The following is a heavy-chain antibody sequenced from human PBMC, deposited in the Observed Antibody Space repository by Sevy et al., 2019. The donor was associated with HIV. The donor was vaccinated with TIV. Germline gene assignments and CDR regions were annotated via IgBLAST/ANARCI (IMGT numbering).Heavy chain of an antibody. CDR3: AREGPRIAQFDS. CDR1: GGSISSEDYY. CDR2: IYYSGST. Sequence: KQSQTLSLTFTVSGGSISSEDYYWGWIRQPPGKGLDWIGSIYYSGSTYYNPSLKSRVTISVDTSKNQFSLKLRSVTAADTAMYYCAREGPRIAQFDSWGQGTLVTVSS. V-gene: IGHV4-39*02. J-gene: IGHJ4*02. D-gene: IGHD6-13*01.